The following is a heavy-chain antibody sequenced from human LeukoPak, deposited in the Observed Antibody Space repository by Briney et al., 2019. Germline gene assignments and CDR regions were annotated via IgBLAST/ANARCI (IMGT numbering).Heavy chain of an antibody. J-gene: IGHJ4*02. CDR2: ISYDGSNK. CDR1: GFTFSNYG. CDR3: AAHYDYVWGSYRPYFDY. Sequence: GGSLRLSCAASGFTFSNYGIHWVRQAPGKGLEWVAVISYDGSNKYYADSVKGRFTISRDNSKNTLYLQMNSLRAEDTAVYYCAAHYDYVWGSYRPYFDYWGQGTLVTVSS. V-gene: IGHV3-30*03. D-gene: IGHD3-16*02.